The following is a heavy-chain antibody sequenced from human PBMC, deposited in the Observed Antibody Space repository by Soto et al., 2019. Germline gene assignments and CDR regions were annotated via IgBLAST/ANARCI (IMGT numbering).Heavy chain of an antibody. Sequence: HPGGSLRLSCGASGFIFSSYSMHWVRQAPGKGLEWVTAISSDGTGRYYGDSVKGRFTVSRDNSKNTVYLQMNSLRPEDTAVYYCAKPLFYSDRWYFDYWGQGTPVTVSS. D-gene: IGHD3-9*01. CDR3: AKPLFYSDRWYFDY. J-gene: IGHJ4*02. V-gene: IGHV3-30*18. CDR1: GFIFSSYS. CDR2: ISSDGTGR.